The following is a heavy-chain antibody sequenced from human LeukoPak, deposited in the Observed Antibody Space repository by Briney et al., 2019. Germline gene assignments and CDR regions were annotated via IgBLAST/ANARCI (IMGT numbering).Heavy chain of an antibody. CDR3: ARGYSIAVPFDY. Sequence: SETLSLTCAVYGGSFSGYYWSWIRQPPGKRLEWIGEINHSGSTNYNPSLKGRVTISVDTSKNQFSLKLSSVTAADTAVYYCARGYSIAVPFDYWGQGTLVTVSS. CDR2: INHSGST. D-gene: IGHD6-19*01. J-gene: IGHJ4*02. CDR1: GGSFSGYY. V-gene: IGHV4-34*01.